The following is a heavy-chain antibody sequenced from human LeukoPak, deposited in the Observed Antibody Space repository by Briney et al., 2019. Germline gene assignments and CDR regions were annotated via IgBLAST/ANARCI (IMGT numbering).Heavy chain of an antibody. D-gene: IGHD6-19*01. CDR3: ARDLVGDQWLVPGY. CDR2: INPNSGGT. CDR1: GYTFTGYY. Sequence: ASVKVSCKASGYTFTGYYMQWVRQAPGQGLEWMGWINPNSGGTNYAQKFQGWVTMTRDTSISTAYMELSRLRSDDTAVYYCARDLVGDQWLVPGYWGQGTLVTVSS. V-gene: IGHV1-2*04. J-gene: IGHJ4*02.